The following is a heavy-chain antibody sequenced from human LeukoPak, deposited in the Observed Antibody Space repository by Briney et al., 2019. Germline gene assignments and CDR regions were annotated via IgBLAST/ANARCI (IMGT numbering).Heavy chain of an antibody. J-gene: IGHJ4*02. D-gene: IGHD3-22*01. V-gene: IGHV4-38-2*02. CDR2: VYRRGST. CDR3: ARDCRNYYDSSGYYLFDY. CDR1: GYSIGSGYY. Sequence: SETLSLTCAVSGYSIGSGYYWGWIRQPPGKGLEWIGSVYRRGSTYYTPSLKSRVTISLDTSKNQFSLKLRSVTVADTAVYYCARDCRNYYDSSGYYLFDYWGQGTLVTVSS.